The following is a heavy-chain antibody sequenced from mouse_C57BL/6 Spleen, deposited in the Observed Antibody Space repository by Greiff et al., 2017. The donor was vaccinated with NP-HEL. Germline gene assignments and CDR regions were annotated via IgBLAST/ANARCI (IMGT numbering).Heavy chain of an antibody. V-gene: IGHV5-4*01. J-gene: IGHJ4*01. D-gene: IGHD2-3*01. Sequence: EVKVEESGGGLVKPGGSLKLSCAASGFTFSSYAMSWVRQTPEKRLEWVATISDGGSYTYYPDNVKGRFTISRDNAKNNLYLQMSHLKSEDTAMYYCARDSGWLLLLYAMDYWGQGTSVTVSS. CDR2: ISDGGSYT. CDR3: ARDSGWLLLLYAMDY. CDR1: GFTFSSYA.